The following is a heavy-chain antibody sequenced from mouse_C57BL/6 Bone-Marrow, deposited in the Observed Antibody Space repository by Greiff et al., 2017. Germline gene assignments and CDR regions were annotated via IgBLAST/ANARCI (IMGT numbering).Heavy chain of an antibody. CDR2: IYPGDGDT. J-gene: IGHJ2*01. CDR3: ARWGITTVVFDY. Sequence: QVQLQQSGPELVKPGASVKISCKASGYAFSSSWMNWVKQRPGTGLEWIGRIYPGDGDTNYNGKFKGKATLTADKSSSTAYMQLSSLTSEDSAVYFCARWGITTVVFDYWGQGTTLTVSS. CDR1: GYAFSSSW. V-gene: IGHV1-82*01. D-gene: IGHD1-1*01.